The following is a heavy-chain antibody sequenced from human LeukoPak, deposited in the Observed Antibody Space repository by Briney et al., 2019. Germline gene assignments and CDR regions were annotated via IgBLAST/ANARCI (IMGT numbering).Heavy chain of an antibody. D-gene: IGHD3-10*01. CDR2: IYYSGST. V-gene: IGHV4-59*01. CDR1: GGSISSYY. J-gene: IGHJ5*02. Sequence: SETLSLTCTVSGGSISSYYWSWIRQPPGKGLEWIGYIYYSGSTNYNPSLKSRVTISVDTSKNQCSLKLSSVTAADTAVYYCARVGIRGVIMRWFDPWGQGTLVTVSS. CDR3: ARVGIRGVIMRWFDP.